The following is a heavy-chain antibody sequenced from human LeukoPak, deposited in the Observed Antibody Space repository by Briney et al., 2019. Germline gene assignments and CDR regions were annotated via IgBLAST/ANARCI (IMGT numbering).Heavy chain of an antibody. CDR3: AKGNSDYGTFDY. D-gene: IGHD5-12*01. J-gene: IGHJ4*02. CDR2: ISYDGSYK. Sequence: GGSLRLSCAASGFTFSSYWMHWVRQAPGKGLEWVAVISYDGSYKSYVDSVRGRFTISRDNSKNTLYLQMNSLRAEDTAVYYCAKGNSDYGTFDYWGQGTLVTVSS. V-gene: IGHV3-30*18. CDR1: GFTFSSYW.